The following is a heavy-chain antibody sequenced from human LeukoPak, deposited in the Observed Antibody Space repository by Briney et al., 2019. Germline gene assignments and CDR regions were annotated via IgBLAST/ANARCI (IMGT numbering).Heavy chain of an antibody. CDR1: GYSFTSYW. CDR3: ARHLYSSSSNYYYYYGMDV. CDR2: IYPGDSDT. J-gene: IGHJ6*02. D-gene: IGHD6-6*01. Sequence: GESLQISCQGSGYSFTSYWIGWVRQMPGKGLEWMGIIYPGDSDTRYSPSFQGQVTISADKSISTAYLQWSSLKASDTAMYYCARHLYSSSSNYYYYYGMDVWGQGTTVTVSS. V-gene: IGHV5-51*01.